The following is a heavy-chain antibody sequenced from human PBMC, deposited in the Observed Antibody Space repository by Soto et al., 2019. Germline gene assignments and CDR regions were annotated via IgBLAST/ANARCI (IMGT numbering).Heavy chain of an antibody. D-gene: IGHD1-1*01. CDR1: GFTFSSYD. V-gene: IGHV3-23*01. J-gene: IGHJ5*02. Sequence: EVQLLESGGGLVQPGGSLRLSCVGSGFTFSSYDMTWVRQAPGKGLEWVSSFSFYGRRDNTYYADSVKGRFTISRDNSRITVFLQMDNLRVEDTAVYYCAKSLYNDNGGPNYHWGQGTLVTVSS. CDR3: AKSLYNDNGGPNYH. CDR2: FSFYGRRDNT.